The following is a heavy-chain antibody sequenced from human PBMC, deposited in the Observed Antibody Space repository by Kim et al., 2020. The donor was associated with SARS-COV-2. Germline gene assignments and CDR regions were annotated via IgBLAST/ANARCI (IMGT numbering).Heavy chain of an antibody. J-gene: IGHJ4*02. Sequence: GGSLRLSCAASGFTVSSNYMSWVRQAPGKGLEWVSVIYSGGSTYYADALEGRFIISRDNTKNTLYLQMNSLRVADTAVYYCACRRNYSRIWHDHWGQGTL. CDR2: IYSGGST. D-gene: IGHD6-13*01. V-gene: IGHV3-53*01. CDR1: GFTVSSNY. CDR3: ACRRNYSRIWHDH.